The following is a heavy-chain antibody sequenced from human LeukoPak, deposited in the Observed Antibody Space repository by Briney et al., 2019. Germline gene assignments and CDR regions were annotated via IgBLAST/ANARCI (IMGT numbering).Heavy chain of an antibody. CDR2: INPNSGGT. CDR3: ATVYNYDFWSGYPD. CDR1: GYTFTGYY. D-gene: IGHD3-3*01. J-gene: IGHJ4*02. V-gene: IGHV1-2*06. Sequence: ASVKVSCKASGYTFTGYYMHWVRQAPGQGLEWMGRINPNSGGTNYAQKFQGRVTMTRDTSISTAYMELSRLRSDDTAVYYCATVYNYDFWSGYPDWGQGTLVTVSS.